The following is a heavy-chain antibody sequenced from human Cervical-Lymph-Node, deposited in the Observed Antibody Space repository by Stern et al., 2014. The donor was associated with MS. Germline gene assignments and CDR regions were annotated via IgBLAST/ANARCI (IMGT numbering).Heavy chain of an antibody. CDR1: GFSFSDYY. V-gene: IGHV3-11*01. D-gene: IGHD1-1*01. J-gene: IGHJ4*02. CDR3: ARGTYYFDS. CDR2: HSGRGHII. Sequence: VQLVESGGDLVEPGGSLRLSCAASGFSFSDYYVNWLRPAPGKGPEWVAYHSGRGHIINYTDSVKGRFTISRDNAQNSLYLEMNSLRAEDTAVYYCARGTYYFDSWGQGTLVTVSS.